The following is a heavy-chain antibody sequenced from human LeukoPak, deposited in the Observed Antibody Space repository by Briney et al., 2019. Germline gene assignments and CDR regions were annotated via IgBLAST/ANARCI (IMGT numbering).Heavy chain of an antibody. CDR2: INPNTGVT. Sequence: ASVKVSCKASGYTFTGYYMHWARQAPGQGLEWMGWINPNTGVTMYAQNFQGRVTMTRDTSISTAYMELSRLRSDDTAVYYCARGAWGTAYFDYWGQGTLVTVSS. V-gene: IGHV1-2*02. CDR3: ARGAWGTAYFDY. J-gene: IGHJ4*02. D-gene: IGHD5-18*01. CDR1: GYTFTGYY.